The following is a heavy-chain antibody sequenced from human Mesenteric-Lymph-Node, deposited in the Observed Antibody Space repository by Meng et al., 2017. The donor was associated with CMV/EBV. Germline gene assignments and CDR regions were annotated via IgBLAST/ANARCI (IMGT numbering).Heavy chain of an antibody. CDR3: ARTLMMFSIRGTYPNYFDS. CDR2: IYRGESST. CDR1: GFTFSNLA. D-gene: IGHD2-8*01. Sequence: GESLKISCEVSGFTFSNLAMTWVRQAPGKGLEWVSVIYRGESSTFYADSVKGRFMISRDNSKNTLYLQMNSLRAEDTAIYYCARTLMMFSIRGTYPNYFDSWGQGALVTVSS. J-gene: IGHJ4*02. V-gene: IGHV3-23*03.